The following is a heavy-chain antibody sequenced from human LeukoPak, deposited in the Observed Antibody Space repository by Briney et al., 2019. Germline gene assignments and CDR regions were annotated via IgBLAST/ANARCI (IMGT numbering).Heavy chain of an antibody. CDR2: INHSGST. D-gene: IGHD3-10*01. V-gene: IGHV4-34*01. CDR1: GGSFSGYY. Sequence: PSETLSLTCAVYGGSFSGYYWSWIRQPPGKGLEWIGEINHSGSTNYNPSLKGRVTISVDTSKNQFSLKLSSVTAADTAVYYCARGTKLLWFRELSYFDYWGQGTLVTVSS. CDR3: ARGTKLLWFRELSYFDY. J-gene: IGHJ4*02.